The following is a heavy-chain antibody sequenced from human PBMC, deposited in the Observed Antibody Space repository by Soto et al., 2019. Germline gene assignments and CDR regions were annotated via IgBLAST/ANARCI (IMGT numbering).Heavy chain of an antibody. CDR3: ARVTYYDILTGYSGPMDV. D-gene: IGHD3-9*01. J-gene: IGHJ6*02. V-gene: IGHV4-59*01. Sequence: PSETLSLTCTVSGGSISSYYWSWIRQPPGKGLEWIGYIYYSGSTNYNSSLKSRVTISVDTSKNQFSLKLSSVTAADTAVYYCARVTYYDILTGYSGPMDVWGQGTTVTVSS. CDR1: GGSISSYY. CDR2: IYYSGST.